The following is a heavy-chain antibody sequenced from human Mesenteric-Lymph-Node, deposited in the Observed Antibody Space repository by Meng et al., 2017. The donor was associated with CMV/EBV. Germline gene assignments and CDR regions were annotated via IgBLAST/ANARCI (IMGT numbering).Heavy chain of an antibody. V-gene: IGHV3-21*01. CDR3: AREERRGVPGEDFAF. J-gene: IGHJ4*02. D-gene: IGHD2-2*01. CDR1: GFTFSSYS. Sequence: GESLKISCAASGFTFSSYSMNWVRQAPGKGLEWVSSISSSSSYIYYADSVKGRFTISRDNAKNSLYLQMNSLRAEDTAVYYCAREERRGVPGEDFAFWGQGTQVTVSS. CDR2: ISSSSSYI.